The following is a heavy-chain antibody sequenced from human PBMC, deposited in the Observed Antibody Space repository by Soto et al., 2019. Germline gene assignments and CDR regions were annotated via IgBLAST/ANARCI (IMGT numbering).Heavy chain of an antibody. D-gene: IGHD1-1*01. CDR3: ARRAETNGWNGFGADKYYFDF. Sequence: NISCKASGYTVTSYDIYWVRQATGQGLEWMGWMNPNTGNSAYAQKFQGRVTVTSDTSINTVHMELSSLRSEDTAVYYCARRAETNGWNGFGADKYYFDFWGQGTLVTVSS. V-gene: IGHV1-8*01. CDR2: MNPNTGNS. J-gene: IGHJ4*02. CDR1: GYTVTSYD.